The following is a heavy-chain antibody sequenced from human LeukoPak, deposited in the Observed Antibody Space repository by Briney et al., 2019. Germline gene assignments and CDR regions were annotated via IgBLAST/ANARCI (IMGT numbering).Heavy chain of an antibody. CDR3: ARQGITYSRGWYVDY. D-gene: IGHD6-19*01. CDR1: GGSISSSY. Sequence: SETLSLTCTVSGGSISSSYWSWIRQPPGKGLEWIGYIYYSGSTNHNPSLKSRVTISVDTSKNQFSLKLNSVTAADTAVYYCARQGITYSRGWYVDYWGQGTLVTVSS. CDR2: IYYSGST. J-gene: IGHJ4*02. V-gene: IGHV4-59*08.